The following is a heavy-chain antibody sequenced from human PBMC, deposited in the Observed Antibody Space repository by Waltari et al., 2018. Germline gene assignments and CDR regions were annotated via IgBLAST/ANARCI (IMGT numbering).Heavy chain of an antibody. Sequence: EVQLLESGGGLVQPGGSLRLSCAASGFTFSSEAMSWVRQAPGKGLEWVSASSGSGGSTYYADSVKGWFTISRDNSKNTLYLQMNSLRAEDTAVYYCAKDHDDEYYYDSSGYYWGQGTLVTVSS. D-gene: IGHD3-22*01. CDR1: GFTFSSEA. J-gene: IGHJ4*02. CDR3: AKDHDDEYYYDSSGYY. CDR2: SSGSGGST. V-gene: IGHV3-23*01.